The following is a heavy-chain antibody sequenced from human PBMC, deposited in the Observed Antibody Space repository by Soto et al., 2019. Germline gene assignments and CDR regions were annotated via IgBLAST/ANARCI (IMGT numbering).Heavy chain of an antibody. J-gene: IGHJ4*02. V-gene: IGHV3-33*01. CDR3: ATDRYGSQTLFDD. D-gene: IGHD3-10*01. CDR2: IWYDGSEK. CDR1: GFIFSTHA. Sequence: QVQLVESGGGVVQPGRSLRLSCAASGFIFSTHAMHWVRQAPGEGLNWVAGIWYDGSEKYYADSVRGRFIISRDNFKNVLYLQMNSLRPEDTAVYYCATDRYGSQTLFDDWCQGTLVTVSS.